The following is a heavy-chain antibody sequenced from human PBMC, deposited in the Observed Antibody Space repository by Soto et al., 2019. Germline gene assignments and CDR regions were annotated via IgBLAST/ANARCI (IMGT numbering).Heavy chain of an antibody. V-gene: IGHV4-59*01. CDR2: IYYSGST. D-gene: IGHD1-26*01. CDR1: GGSISSYY. J-gene: IGHJ4*02. CDR3: ERVDSGSYLIDY. Sequence: SETLSLTCTVSGGSISSYYWSWIRQPPGKGLEWIGYIYYSGSTNYNPSLKSRVTISVDTSKNQFSLKLSSVTAADTAVYYCERVDSGSYLIDYWGQGTLVTVSS.